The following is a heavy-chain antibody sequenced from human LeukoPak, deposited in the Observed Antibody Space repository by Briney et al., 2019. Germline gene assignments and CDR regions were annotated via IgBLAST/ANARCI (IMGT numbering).Heavy chain of an antibody. CDR2: INPNSGGT. D-gene: IGHD2-2*01. CDR1: GYTFTGYY. Sequence: ASVKVSCKASGYTFTGYYMHWVRQAPGQGLEWMGWINPNSGGTHYAQKFQGRVTMTRDTSISTAYMELSRLRSDDTAVYYCARAVVAPAAKLWGAFDIWGQGTMVTVSS. V-gene: IGHV1-2*02. J-gene: IGHJ3*02. CDR3: ARAVVAPAAKLWGAFDI.